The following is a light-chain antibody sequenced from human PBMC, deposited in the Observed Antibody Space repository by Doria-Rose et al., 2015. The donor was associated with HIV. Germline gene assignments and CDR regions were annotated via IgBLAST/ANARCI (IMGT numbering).Light chain of an antibody. V-gene: IGKV3-20*01. CDR2: DGS. CDR1: QSFSSTY. Sequence: TQSPGTLSSSPGERATLSCRASQSFSSTYLAWYQQKPGQAPSLLIYDGSTSATGIPDRFSASGSGTDFTLTINRLEPEDFALYYCHQYGTSWTFGQGTKVE. J-gene: IGKJ1*01. CDR3: HQYGTSWT.